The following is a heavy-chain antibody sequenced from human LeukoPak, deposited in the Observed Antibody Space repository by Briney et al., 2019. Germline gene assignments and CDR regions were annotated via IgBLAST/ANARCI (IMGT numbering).Heavy chain of an antibody. Sequence: GGSLRLSCAASGFTFSDYYMSWIRQAPGKGLEWVSVIYSGGSTYYADSVKGRFTISRDNSKNTLYLQMNSLRAEDTAVYYCARDTRYDILTGYYDAFDIWGQGTMVTVSS. V-gene: IGHV3-66*01. CDR2: IYSGGST. CDR1: GFTFSDYY. J-gene: IGHJ3*02. D-gene: IGHD3-9*01. CDR3: ARDTRYDILTGYYDAFDI.